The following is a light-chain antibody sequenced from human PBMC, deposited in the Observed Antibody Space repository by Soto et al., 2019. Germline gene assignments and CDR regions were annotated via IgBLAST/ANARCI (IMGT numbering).Light chain of an antibody. J-gene: IGLJ1*01. CDR1: SSDVGGYNY. V-gene: IGLV2-8*01. Sequence: QSVLTQPPSASGSPAQSVTISCTGTSSDVGGYNYVSWYQQHPGKAPKLMIYEVSKRPSGVPDRFSGSKSGNTASLTVSGLQAEDEADYYCSSYAGSNNSYVFGTGTKLTVL. CDR3: SSYAGSNNSYV. CDR2: EVS.